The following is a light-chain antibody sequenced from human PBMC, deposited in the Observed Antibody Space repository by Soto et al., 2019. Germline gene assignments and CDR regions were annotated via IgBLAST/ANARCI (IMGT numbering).Light chain of an antibody. CDR2: GAS. CDR1: QSVSGN. V-gene: IGKV3-15*01. CDR3: QQYNSSRLIA. J-gene: IGKJ5*01. Sequence: EIVMTQSPATLSVSPGERATLSCRASQSVSGNLAWYQQKPGQAPRLLIYGASTRATGIPARFSGSGSGTEFSLTISSLQSEDFVVYYCQQYNSSRLIAVGQGKRLEIK.